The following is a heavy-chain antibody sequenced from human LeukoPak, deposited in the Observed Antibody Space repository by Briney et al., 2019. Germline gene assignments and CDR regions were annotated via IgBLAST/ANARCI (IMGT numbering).Heavy chain of an antibody. Sequence: GGSLRLSCAASGFTFSTYDMHWVRQAPGKGLEYVSSISSDGGSTYYAKSVKVRFTISRDISKNTLYLQMGSLRAEDMAVYYCARGHYCGSTSCYAFDYWGQGTLVTVSS. D-gene: IGHD2-2*01. CDR2: ISSDGGST. CDR1: GFTFSTYD. CDR3: ARGHYCGSTSCYAFDY. V-gene: IGHV3-64*01. J-gene: IGHJ4*02.